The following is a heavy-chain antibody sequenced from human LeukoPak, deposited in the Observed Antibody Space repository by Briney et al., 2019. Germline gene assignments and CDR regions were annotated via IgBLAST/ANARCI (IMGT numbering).Heavy chain of an antibody. J-gene: IGHJ5*02. CDR3: AKDSFPFIPAAENWFDP. CDR1: GFTFSSHA. V-gene: IGHV3-23*01. D-gene: IGHD2-2*01. CDR2: IGGLGGST. Sequence: GGSLRLSCAASGFTFSSHAMGWVRQAPGKGLEWVSGIGGLGGSTYYADSVKGRFTISRDNSKNTLYLQMNSLRAEDTAVYYCAKDSFPFIPAAENWFDPWGQGTLVTVSS.